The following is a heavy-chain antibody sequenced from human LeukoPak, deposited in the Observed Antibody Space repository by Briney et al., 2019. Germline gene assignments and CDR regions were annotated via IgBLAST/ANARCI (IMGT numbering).Heavy chain of an antibody. D-gene: IGHD3-10*01. J-gene: IGHJ4*02. CDR1: GFTFSSYW. CDR2: INSDGSTT. Sequence: GGSLRLSRGASGFTFSSYWMHWVRQAPGKGLVWISRINSDGSTTSYADSVEGRFTISRDNAKNTLYLQMNSLRAEDTAVYYCARGNYYGQDYWGQGTLVTVSS. V-gene: IGHV3-74*01. CDR3: ARGNYYGQDY.